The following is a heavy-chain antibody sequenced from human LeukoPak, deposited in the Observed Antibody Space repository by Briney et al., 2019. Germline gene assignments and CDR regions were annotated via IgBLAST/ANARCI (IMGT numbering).Heavy chain of an antibody. J-gene: IGHJ4*02. V-gene: IGHV1-18*01. CDR3: AREGDYDILTGYYFIDS. D-gene: IGHD3-9*01. Sequence: ASVKVSCKASGYTFTSYGISWVRQAPGQGLEWMGWISAYNGNTNYAQKLQGRVTMTTDTSTSTAYMELRSLRSDDTAVYYCAREGDYDILTGYYFIDSWGQGTLVTVSS. CDR1: GYTFTSYG. CDR2: ISAYNGNT.